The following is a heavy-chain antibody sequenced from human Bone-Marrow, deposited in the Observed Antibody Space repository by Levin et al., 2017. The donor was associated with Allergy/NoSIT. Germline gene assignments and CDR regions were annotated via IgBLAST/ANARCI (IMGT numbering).Heavy chain of an antibody. Sequence: QPGGSLRLSCAASGLTFSSYAMSWVRQASGKGLEWVSTISGSGETTYHADSVKGRFTISRDNSRNTVFLQMNSLRADDTAIYYCAKAFGFGVRWGAFDYWGQGTLVTVSS. CDR2: ISGSGETT. V-gene: IGHV3-23*01. D-gene: IGHD3-10*01. J-gene: IGHJ4*02. CDR1: GLTFSSYA. CDR3: AKAFGFGVRWGAFDY.